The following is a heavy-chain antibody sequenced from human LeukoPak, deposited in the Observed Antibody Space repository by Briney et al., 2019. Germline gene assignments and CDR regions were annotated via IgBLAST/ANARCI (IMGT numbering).Heavy chain of an antibody. CDR3: AREGSYYYGSGSYYKELDY. J-gene: IGHJ4*02. V-gene: IGHV3-48*03. CDR2: ISSSGSTI. D-gene: IGHD3-10*01. CDR1: GFTFSSYE. Sequence: PGGSLRLSCAASGFTFSSYEMNWVRQAPGKGLEWVSYISSSGSTIYYADSVKGRFTISRDNAKNSLYLQMNSLRAEDTAVYYCAREGSYYYGSGSYYKELDYWGQGTLVTVSS.